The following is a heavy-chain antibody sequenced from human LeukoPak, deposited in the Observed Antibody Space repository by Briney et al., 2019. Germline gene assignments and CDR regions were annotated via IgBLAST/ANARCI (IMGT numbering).Heavy chain of an antibody. J-gene: IGHJ4*02. CDR2: IYSSGST. CDR1: GFTVSSTY. CDR3: ASDSSSFPNYFDF. Sequence: PGGSLRLSCAASGFTVSSTYMSWVRQAPGQGLEWVSLIYSSGSTFYADSVQGRFTISRDNSKNTLYLQMNSLRAEDTAMYYCASDSSSFPNYFDFWGQGTLVTVSS. V-gene: IGHV3-53*01. D-gene: IGHD3-3*02.